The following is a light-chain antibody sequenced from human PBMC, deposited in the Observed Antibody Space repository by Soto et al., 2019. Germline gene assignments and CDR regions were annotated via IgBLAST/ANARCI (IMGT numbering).Light chain of an antibody. CDR2: GNT. V-gene: IGLV1-40*01. J-gene: IGLJ2*01. Sequence: QYVLTQPPSVSGAPGQRVTISCTGSSSNIGAGYDVNWYQQLPGTAPKLLIYGNTNRPSGVPDRFSGSKSGTSGSLAISGLQTEDEAEYYCQSWDTSLSGSVFGGGTQLTVL. CDR3: QSWDTSLSGSV. CDR1: SSNIGAGYD.